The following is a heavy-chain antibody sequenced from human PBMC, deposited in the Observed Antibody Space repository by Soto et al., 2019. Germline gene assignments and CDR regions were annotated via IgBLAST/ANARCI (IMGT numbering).Heavy chain of an antibody. Sequence: PSETLSLTCAVYGGSFSGYYWSWIRQPPGKGLEWIGEINHSGSTNYNPSLKSRVTISVDTSKNQFSLKLSSVTAADTAVYYCARGFTYYYDSSGFDYWGQGTLVTVSS. J-gene: IGHJ4*02. CDR3: ARGFTYYYDSSGFDY. D-gene: IGHD3-22*01. V-gene: IGHV4-34*01. CDR1: GGSFSGYY. CDR2: INHSGST.